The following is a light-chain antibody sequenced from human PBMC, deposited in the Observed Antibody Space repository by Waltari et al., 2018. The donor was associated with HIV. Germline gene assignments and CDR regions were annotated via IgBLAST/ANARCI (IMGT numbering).Light chain of an antibody. CDR3: SSFTASGTQV. CDR2: GVP. V-gene: IGLV2-14*01. J-gene: IGLJ3*02. CDR1: SSDVGSYNY. Sequence: QSALAQPASVSGSPGQSITISCTGTSSDVGSYNYVSWYQHHPGKAPKLVSGGVPSRPSGFSNRFDGSKSGNTASLTISGLQAEDEADYYCSSFTASGTQVFGGGTKLTVL.